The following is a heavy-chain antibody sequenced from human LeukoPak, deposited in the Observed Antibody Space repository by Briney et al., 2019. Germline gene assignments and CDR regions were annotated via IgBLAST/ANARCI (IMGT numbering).Heavy chain of an antibody. Sequence: QSGGSLRLSCVASGFTFSTYSMNWVRQAPGKGLEWVSYITSSSSAKYYADSVKGRFTISRDNAENSLYLQMNSLRAEGTAVYYCTRDQEGSDYWGQGTLVTVSS. V-gene: IGHV3-48*01. J-gene: IGHJ4*02. CDR2: ITSSSSAK. CDR1: GFTFSTYS. CDR3: TRDQEGSDY.